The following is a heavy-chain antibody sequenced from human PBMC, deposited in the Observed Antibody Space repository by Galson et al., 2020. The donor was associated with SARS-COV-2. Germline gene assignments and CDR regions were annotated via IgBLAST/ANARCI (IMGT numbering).Heavy chain of an antibody. D-gene: IGHD3-22*01. Sequence: GESLKISCAASGFTFSNYWMHWVRQAPGKGLVWVSRINGDGRSRTYADSVKGRFTISRDSAKNTVSLQMNSLRAEDTAVYYCATQECYYSSSGYEESDYGMDVWGQGTTVTVSS. J-gene: IGHJ6*02. V-gene: IGHV3-74*01. CDR3: ATQECYYSSSGYEESDYGMDV. CDR1: GFTFSNYW. CDR2: INGDGRSR.